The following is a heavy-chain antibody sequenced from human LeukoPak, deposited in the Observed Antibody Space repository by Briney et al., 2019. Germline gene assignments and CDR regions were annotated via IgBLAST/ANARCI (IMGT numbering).Heavy chain of an antibody. CDR1: GYTFTSYG. CDR2: IIPIFGTA. CDR3: ASPAQQWLGYFDY. J-gene: IGHJ4*02. V-gene: IGHV1-69*05. D-gene: IGHD6-19*01. Sequence: VASVKVSCKASGYTFTSYGISWVRQAPGQGLEWMGGIIPIFGTANYAQKFQGRVTITTDESTSTAYMELSSLRSEDTAVYYCASPAQQWLGYFDYWGQGTLVTVSS.